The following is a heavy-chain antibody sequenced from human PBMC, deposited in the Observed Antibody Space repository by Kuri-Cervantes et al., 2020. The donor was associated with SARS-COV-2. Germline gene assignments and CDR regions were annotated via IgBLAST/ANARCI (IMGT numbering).Heavy chain of an antibody. D-gene: IGHD2-2*01. CDR3: AKDPLGYCSSTSGYEPAYYYYYGMDV. Sequence: GGSLRLSCAASGFTFSDYYMSWIRQAPGKGLEWVSYISSSGSTIYYADSVKGRFTISRDNSKNTLYLQMNSLRAEDTAVYYCAKDPLGYCSSTSGYEPAYYYYYGMDVWGQGTTVTVSS. J-gene: IGHJ6*02. V-gene: IGHV3-11*01. CDR1: GFTFSDYY. CDR2: ISSSGSTI.